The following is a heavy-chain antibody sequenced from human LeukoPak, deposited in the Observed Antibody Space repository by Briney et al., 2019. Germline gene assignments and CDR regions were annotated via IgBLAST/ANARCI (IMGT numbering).Heavy chain of an antibody. CDR3: ARAASEYYDFWSGSYYYCGMDV. J-gene: IGHJ6*02. CDR2: INTNTGNP. D-gene: IGHD3-3*01. V-gene: IGHV7-4-1*02. Sequence: ASMKVSCKASGYTFTSYAMNWVRQAPGQGLEWMGWINTNTGNPTYAQGFTGRFVFSLDTSVSTAYLQISSLKAEDTAVYYCARAASEYYDFWSGSYYYCGMDVWGQETTVTVSS. CDR1: GYTFTSYA.